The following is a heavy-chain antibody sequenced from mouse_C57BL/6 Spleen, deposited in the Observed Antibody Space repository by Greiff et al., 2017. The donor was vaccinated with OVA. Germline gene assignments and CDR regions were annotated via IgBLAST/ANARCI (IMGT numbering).Heavy chain of an antibody. CDR2: IHPNSGST. CDR3: ASAYYSNYEEAMDY. V-gene: IGHV1-64*01. Sequence: QVQLQQPGAELVKPGASVKLSCKASGYTFTSYWMHWVKQRPGQGLEWIGMIHPNSGSTNYNEKFKSKATLTVDKSSSTAYMQLSSLTSEDSAVYDCASAYYSNYEEAMDYWGQGTSVTVSS. D-gene: IGHD2-5*01. J-gene: IGHJ4*01. CDR1: GYTFTSYW.